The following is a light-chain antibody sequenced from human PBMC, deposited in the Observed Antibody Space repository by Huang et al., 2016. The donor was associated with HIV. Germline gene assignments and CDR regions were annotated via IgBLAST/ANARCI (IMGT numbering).Light chain of an antibody. V-gene: IGKV1-9*01. CDR1: QGISSY. Sequence: IQLTQSPSSLSASVGGRVTITCRASQGISSYLAWYQQKPGKVPKLLIYAASTLQSGVPSRFRGSGSGTDFTLTISSLQPEDFATYYCQQLNSYPLTFGGGTKVEIK. J-gene: IGKJ4*01. CDR3: QQLNSYPLT. CDR2: AAS.